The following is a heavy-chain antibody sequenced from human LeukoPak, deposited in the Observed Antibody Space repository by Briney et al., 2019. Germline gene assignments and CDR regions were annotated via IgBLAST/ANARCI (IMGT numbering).Heavy chain of an antibody. V-gene: IGHV1-8*02. CDR2: MNPHSANT. CDR1: GGTFSSYA. CDR3: AREDYYGSGSFSNWFDP. J-gene: IGHJ5*02. D-gene: IGHD3-10*01. Sequence: ASVKVSCKASGGTFSSYAISWVRQAPGQGLEWMGWMNPHSANTGYSQKFQGRITMTWNTSISTAYMELSSLRSEDTAIYYCAREDYYGSGSFSNWFDPWGQGTLVTVSS.